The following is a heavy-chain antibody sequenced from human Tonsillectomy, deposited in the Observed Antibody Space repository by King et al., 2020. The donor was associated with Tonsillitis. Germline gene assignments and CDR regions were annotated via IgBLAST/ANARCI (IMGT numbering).Heavy chain of an antibody. J-gene: IGHJ4*02. CDR1: GFTVSSNY. CDR2: FYSCGST. CDR3: VREFCSSTSCKFDY. V-gene: IGHV3-53*01. Sequence: VQLVESGGGLIQPGGSLRLSCAASGFTVSSNYLSWVRQAPGKGLEWVAIFYSCGSTYYADSVKGRFTISRDTSKNTLYLQMDSLRAGDTAVYYCVREFCSSTSCKFDYWGQGTLVTVSS. D-gene: IGHD2-2*01.